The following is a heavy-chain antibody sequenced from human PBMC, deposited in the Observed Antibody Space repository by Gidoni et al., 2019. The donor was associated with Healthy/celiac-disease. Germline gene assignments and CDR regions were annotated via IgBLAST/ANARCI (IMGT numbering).Heavy chain of an antibody. CDR2: IYYSGST. Sequence: QVQLQGSGPGLVKPSETLALTCLVSGGSTSSYYWSWLRQPPGKGLEWIGYIYYSGSTNYNPSLKSRVTISVDTSKNQFSLKLSSVTAADTAVYYCAGSLLGIQIDYWGQGTLVTVSS. V-gene: IGHV4-59*01. J-gene: IGHJ4*02. D-gene: IGHD5-18*01. CDR1: GGSTSSYY. CDR3: AGSLLGIQIDY.